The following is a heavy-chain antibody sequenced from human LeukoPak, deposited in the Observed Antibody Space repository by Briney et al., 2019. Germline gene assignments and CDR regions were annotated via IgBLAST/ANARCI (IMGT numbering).Heavy chain of an antibody. D-gene: IGHD1-26*01. V-gene: IGHV4-39*02. CDR2: IYYSGST. Sequence: SETLSLTCTVSGGSISSSSYYWGWIRQPPGKGLEWIGSIYYSGSTYYNPSLKSRVTISVDTSKNQFSLKLSSVTAADTAVYYCAREHGDVGATTGNWFDPWGQGTLVTVSS. J-gene: IGHJ5*02. CDR1: GGSISSSSYY. CDR3: AREHGDVGATTGNWFDP.